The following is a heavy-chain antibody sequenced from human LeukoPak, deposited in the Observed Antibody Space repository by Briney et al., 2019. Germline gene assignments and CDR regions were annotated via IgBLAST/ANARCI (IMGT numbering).Heavy chain of an antibody. CDR1: GFTFSSYA. Sequence: GGSLRLSCAASGFTFSSYAMSWVRQAPGKGLEWVSGISGSGGSTCYADSVKGRFTISRDNSKNTLYLQMNSLRAEDTAVYYCAKAGGGRYYDSSGYYYEDYWGQGTLVTVSS. CDR2: ISGSGGST. D-gene: IGHD3-22*01. V-gene: IGHV3-23*01. CDR3: AKAGGGRYYDSSGYYYEDY. J-gene: IGHJ4*02.